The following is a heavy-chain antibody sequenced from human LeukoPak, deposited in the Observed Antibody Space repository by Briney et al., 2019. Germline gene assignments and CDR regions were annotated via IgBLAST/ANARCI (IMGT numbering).Heavy chain of an antibody. V-gene: IGHV3-30*03. D-gene: IGHD2-8*01. J-gene: IGHJ1*01. CDR1: GFIFRSYG. Sequence: PGRSLRLSCAASGFIFRSYGMHWVRQAPGKGLEWVAVISYDGSNKYYADSVKGRFTISRDNSKNTLYLQMNSLRAEDTAVYYCACMYFSQYLQHWGQGTLVTVSS. CDR2: ISYDGSNK. CDR3: ACMYFSQYLQH.